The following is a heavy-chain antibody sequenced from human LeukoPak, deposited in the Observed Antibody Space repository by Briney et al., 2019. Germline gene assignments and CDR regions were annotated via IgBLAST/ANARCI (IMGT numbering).Heavy chain of an antibody. V-gene: IGHV3-21*01. CDR2: ISSSSSYI. J-gene: IGHJ4*02. CDR3: ATQTDSSGYYPY. D-gene: IGHD3-22*01. CDR1: GFTVSSNY. Sequence: GGSLRLSCAASGFTVSSNYMSWVRQAPGKGLEWVSSISSSSSYIYYADSVKGRFTISRDNAKNSLYLQMNSLRAEDTAVYYCATQTDSSGYYPYWGQGTLVTVSS.